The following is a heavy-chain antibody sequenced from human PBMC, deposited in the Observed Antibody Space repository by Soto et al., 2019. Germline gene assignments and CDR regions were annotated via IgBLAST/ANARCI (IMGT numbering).Heavy chain of an antibody. D-gene: IGHD2-2*01. J-gene: IGHJ5*02. CDR3: ARHEYRLHSWFDP. V-gene: IGHV4-39*01. CDR1: GGSISSEGYY. CDR2: IYYTGAT. Sequence: QLQLQDSGPGLVKPSETLSLTCTVSGGSISSEGYYWGWIRQPPGKGLEWIGTIYYTGATYYNPSLKSRVTISLDTSKNRFSLRLSSVTAADTAMYYCARHEYRLHSWFDPWGQGTLVTVSS.